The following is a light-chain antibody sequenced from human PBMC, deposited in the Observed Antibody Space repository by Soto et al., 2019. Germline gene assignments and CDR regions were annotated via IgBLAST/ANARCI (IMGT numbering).Light chain of an antibody. Sequence: IVLTQSPGTLSLSPGERATLSCRASQSVSSYLAWYQQKPGQAPRLLIYDASNRATGIPARFSGSGSGTDFTLTISSLEPEDFAVYYCQQYHNLWTFGQGTKVDIK. V-gene: IGKV3-11*01. CDR2: DAS. CDR3: QQYHNLWT. J-gene: IGKJ1*01. CDR1: QSVSSY.